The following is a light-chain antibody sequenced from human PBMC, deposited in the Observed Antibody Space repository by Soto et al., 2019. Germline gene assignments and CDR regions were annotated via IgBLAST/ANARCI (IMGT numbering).Light chain of an antibody. J-gene: IGKJ5*01. CDR3: QQSYSTPIT. CDR2: AAS. Sequence: IQMTQSPSTLSASEGDRVTITCRASESLSNLVAWYQQKPGKAPKSLIYAASRLQSGVPSRFSGGGSGTEFSLTISSLQPDDFATYYCQQSYSTPITFGQGTRLEIK. CDR1: ESLSNL. V-gene: IGKV1-5*01.